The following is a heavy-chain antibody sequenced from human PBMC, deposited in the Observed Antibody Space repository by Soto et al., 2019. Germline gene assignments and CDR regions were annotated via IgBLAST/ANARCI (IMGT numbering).Heavy chain of an antibody. D-gene: IGHD6-13*01. V-gene: IGHV3-72*01. Sequence: EVQLVESGGGLVQPGGSLRLSCAASGFTFSDHYIDWVRQAPGKGLEWVGRTRDKANSYTTEYAASVKGRFTISRDDSKNSLYLQMNSLKPEDTAVYYCARDAAAGTGHDAFDIWGQGTMVTVSS. CDR3: ARDAAAGTGHDAFDI. J-gene: IGHJ3*02. CDR2: TRDKANSYTT. CDR1: GFTFSDHY.